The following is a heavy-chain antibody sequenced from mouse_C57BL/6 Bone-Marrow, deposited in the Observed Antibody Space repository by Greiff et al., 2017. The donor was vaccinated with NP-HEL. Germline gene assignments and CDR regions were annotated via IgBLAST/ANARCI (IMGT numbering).Heavy chain of an antibody. V-gene: IGHV1-64*01. J-gene: IGHJ4*01. CDR2: IHPNSGST. D-gene: IGHD2-4*01. CDR3: ARARDYDDDGGPYYAMDY. CDR1: GYTFTSYW. Sequence: VQLQQPGAELVKPGASVKLSCKASGYTFTSYWMHWVKQRPGQGLEWIGMIHPNSGSTNYNEKFKSKATLTVDKSSSTAYMQLSSLTSEDSAVYYCARARDYDDDGGPYYAMDYWGQGTSVTVSS.